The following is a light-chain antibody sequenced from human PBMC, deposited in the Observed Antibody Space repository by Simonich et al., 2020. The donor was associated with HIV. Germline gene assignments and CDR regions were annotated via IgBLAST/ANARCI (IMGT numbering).Light chain of an antibody. V-gene: IGLV2-14*01. CDR2: DVS. Sequence: QSALTQPASVSGSPGQSITISCTGTSSDFGCYDYVSWYQQHPGKAPKLMIYDVSKRPSGVSTRFSGSKSGNTASLTISGLQAEDEADYYCSSYTSSSTLVFGGGTKLTVL. CDR3: SSYTSSSTLV. CDR1: SSDFGCYDY. J-gene: IGLJ2*01.